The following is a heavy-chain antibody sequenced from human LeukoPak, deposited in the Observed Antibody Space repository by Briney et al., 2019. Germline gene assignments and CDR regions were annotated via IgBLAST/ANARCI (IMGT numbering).Heavy chain of an antibody. D-gene: IGHD3-10*01. CDR2: IRSKADGGTT. CDR3: TTLDITMVRALGN. V-gene: IGHV3-49*04. J-gene: IGHJ4*02. Sequence: PGGSLRLSCRGSEFIFGDYAMSWVRQAPGKGLEWVGFIRSKADGGTTEYAASVKGRFTISRDDSKSIAYLQMNSLKAEDTPVYYCTTLDITMVRALGNWGQGTLVTVSS. CDR1: EFIFGDYA.